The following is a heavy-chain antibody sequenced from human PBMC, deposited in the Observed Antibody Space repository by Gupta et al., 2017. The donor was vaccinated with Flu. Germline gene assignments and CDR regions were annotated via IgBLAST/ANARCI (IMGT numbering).Heavy chain of an antibody. J-gene: IGHJ6*02. CDR3: ARGRFGETYYYYGMDV. CDR1: VGSISSYY. CDR2: IYYSGST. D-gene: IGHD3-10*01. Sequence: QVQLQESGPGLVKPSETLSLTCTVSVGSISSYYWSWIRQPPGKGLEWIGYIYYSGSTNYNPSLKSRVTISVDTSKNQFSLKLSSVTAADTAVYYCARGRFGETYYYYGMDVWGQGTTVTGAS. V-gene: IGHV4-59*01.